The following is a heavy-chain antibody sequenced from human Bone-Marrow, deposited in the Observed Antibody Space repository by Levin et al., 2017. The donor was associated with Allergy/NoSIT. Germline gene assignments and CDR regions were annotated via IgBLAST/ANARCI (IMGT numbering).Heavy chain of an antibody. CDR1: GGSISTYF. V-gene: IGHV4-59*01. CDR2: IHDSGRT. Sequence: SETLSLNCTVSGGSISTYFWNWIRQPPGKGLEWIGYIHDSGRTEYNPSLKSRVTILLDTSKNHFSLKLSSVTAADTALYFCARGGCSGGSCTDWFDPWGQGTLVTVSS. D-gene: IGHD2-15*01. J-gene: IGHJ5*02. CDR3: ARGGCSGGSCTDWFDP.